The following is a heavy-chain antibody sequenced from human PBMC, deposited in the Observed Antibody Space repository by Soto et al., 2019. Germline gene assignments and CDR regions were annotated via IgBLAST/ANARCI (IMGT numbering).Heavy chain of an antibody. D-gene: IGHD2-21*01. V-gene: IGHV3-48*01. CDR1: GFTFSSYS. J-gene: IGHJ4*02. CDR3: ARGGSSVIVVVIAIPYGPQTYDY. CDR2: ISSSSSTI. Sequence: GGSLRLSCAASGFTFSSYSMNWVRQAPGKGLEGVSYISSSSSTIYYADSVKGRFTISRDNAKNSLYLQMNGLRAEDTAVYYCARGGSSVIVVVIAIPYGPQTYDYWGQGTLVTVSS.